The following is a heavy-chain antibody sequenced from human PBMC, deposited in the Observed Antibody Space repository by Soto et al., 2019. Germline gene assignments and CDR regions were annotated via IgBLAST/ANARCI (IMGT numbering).Heavy chain of an antibody. CDR3: AATFSYYDSSGYSA. CDR2: IYYSGST. J-gene: IGHJ5*02. D-gene: IGHD3-22*01. V-gene: IGHV4-39*01. CDR1: GGSISSSSYY. Sequence: QLQLQESGPGLVKPSETLSLTCTVSGGSISSSSYYWGWIRQPPGKGLEWIGSIYYSGSTYYNPSLKSRVTISVDTSKNQFSLKLSSVTAADTAVYYCAATFSYYDSSGYSAWGQGTLVTVSS.